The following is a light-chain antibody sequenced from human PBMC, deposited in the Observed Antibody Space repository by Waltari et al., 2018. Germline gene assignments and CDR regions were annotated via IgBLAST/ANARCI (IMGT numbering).Light chain of an antibody. J-gene: IGLJ1*01. CDR3: CSYVGLGIYV. Sequence: QSGLTQPASVSGSPGQSITISCTGTSSDVGNYNLVSWYQQYPGKAPQLMVYEVTKRASWVSVRFSGSKSGNTASLTLHGLQSEDEADYYCCSYVGLGIYVFGSGTKVTVL. V-gene: IGLV2-23*02. CDR1: SSDVGNYNL. CDR2: EVT.